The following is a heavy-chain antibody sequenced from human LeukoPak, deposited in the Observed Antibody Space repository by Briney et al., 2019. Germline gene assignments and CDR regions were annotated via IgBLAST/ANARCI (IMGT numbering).Heavy chain of an antibody. D-gene: IGHD2-15*01. J-gene: IGHJ4*02. CDR1: GFTFGSYA. Sequence: GGSLRLSCAASGFTFGSYAMSWVRQAPGKGLEWVSAISGSGGSTYYADSVKGRFTISGDNSKNTLYLQMNSLRAEDTAVYYCAKDRGYCSGGSCHPLDYWGQGTLVTVSS. V-gene: IGHV3-23*01. CDR3: AKDRGYCSGGSCHPLDY. CDR2: ISGSGGST.